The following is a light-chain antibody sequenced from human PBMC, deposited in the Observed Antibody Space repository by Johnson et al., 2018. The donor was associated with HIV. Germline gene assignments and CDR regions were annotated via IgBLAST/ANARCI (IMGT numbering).Light chain of an antibody. CDR2: ENN. CDR1: SSNIGNNY. CDR3: GVWDASLSPHYV. J-gene: IGLJ1*01. V-gene: IGLV1-51*02. Sequence: QSVLTQPPSVSAAPGQKVTISCSGSSSNIGNNYVSWYQQLPGTAPKLLIYENNKRPSGIPDRFSGSKSGASATLGITGPTTGDEADYYCGVWDASLSPHYVFGTGTTVIVL.